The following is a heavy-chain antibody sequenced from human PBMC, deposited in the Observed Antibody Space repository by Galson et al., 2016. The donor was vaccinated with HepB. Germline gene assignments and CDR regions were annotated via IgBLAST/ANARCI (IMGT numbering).Heavy chain of an antibody. CDR1: GYRFKGYF. V-gene: IGHV1-2*06. D-gene: IGHD3-10*01. CDR2: ISPASDAT. Sequence: SVKVSCKASGYRFKGYFMHWVRQAPGQGPEWMGRISPASDATDYAQKFQGRVTLTSATSSSTAYVQVRSLRSDDTAMYYCVTFYYGSGSYLVDSWGQGTLVSVSS. J-gene: IGHJ4*02. CDR3: VTFYYGSGSYLVDS.